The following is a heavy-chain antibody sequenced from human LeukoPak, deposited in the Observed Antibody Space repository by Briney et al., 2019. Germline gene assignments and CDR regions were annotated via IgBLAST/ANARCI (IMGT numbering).Heavy chain of an antibody. Sequence: ASVKVSCKASGYTFTGYHMHWVRQAPGQGLEWMGWINPNSGGTNYAQKFQGRVTMTEDTSTDTAYMELSSLRSEDTAVYYCATRHRENIVGAYDYWGQGTLVTVSS. J-gene: IGHJ4*02. V-gene: IGHV1-2*02. CDR2: INPNSGGT. D-gene: IGHD1-26*01. CDR1: GYTFTGYH. CDR3: ATRHRENIVGAYDY.